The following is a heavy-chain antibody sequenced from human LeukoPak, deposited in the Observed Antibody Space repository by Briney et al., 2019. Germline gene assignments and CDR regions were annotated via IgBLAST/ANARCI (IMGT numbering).Heavy chain of an antibody. CDR3: ARAATGEYYYYYMDV. CDR2: INPNSGGT. D-gene: IGHD7-27*01. Sequence: ASVKVSCKASGYTFTGYYMHWVRQAPGQGLEWMGWINPNSGGTNYAQKFQGRVTMTRDTSISTAYMELSRLRSDDTAVYYCARAATGEYYYYYMDVWGKGTTVTVSS. CDR1: GYTFTGYY. J-gene: IGHJ6*03. V-gene: IGHV1-2*02.